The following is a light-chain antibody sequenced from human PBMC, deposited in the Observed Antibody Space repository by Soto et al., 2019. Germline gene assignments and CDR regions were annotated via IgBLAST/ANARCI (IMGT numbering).Light chain of an antibody. J-gene: IGKJ1*01. CDR3: MQARQTPPWT. CDR1: QSLLHSNGYNY. Sequence: DIVLTQSPLSLPVTPGEPASISCRSSQSLLHSNGYNYLDWYLQRPGQSPQLLIYSGSNRASGVPDRFSGSGSGTDFTLTISRVEAEDVGVYYCMQARQTPPWTFDPGTRVDMK. V-gene: IGKV2-28*01. CDR2: SGS.